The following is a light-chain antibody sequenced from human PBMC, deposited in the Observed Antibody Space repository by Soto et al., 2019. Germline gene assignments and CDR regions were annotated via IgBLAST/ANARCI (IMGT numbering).Light chain of an antibody. Sequence: EIVLTQSPGTLSLSPGERATLSCRASQSVSSSYLAWYQQKPGQAPRLLIYGASGRATGIPDRFSGSGSGTDFTFTISRLEPEDFAVYYCQQYGSSSYTCSHGTKLEIK. CDR3: QQYGSSSYT. CDR1: QSVSSSY. CDR2: GAS. V-gene: IGKV3-20*01. J-gene: IGKJ2*01.